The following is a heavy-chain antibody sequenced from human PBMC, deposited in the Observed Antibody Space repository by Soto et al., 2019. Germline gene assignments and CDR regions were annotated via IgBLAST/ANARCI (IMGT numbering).Heavy chain of an antibody. D-gene: IGHD1-26*01. CDR1: GFTFSSYA. V-gene: IGHV3-23*01. CDR2: ITGSGGST. Sequence: GGSLRLSCAASGFTFSSYAMTWVRQAPGKGLEWASAITGSGGSTYYADSVKGRFTISRDNPKNTLYLQMNSLRAEDTAVYYCAKLLRSGYYSDFWGQGTLVTVS. J-gene: IGHJ4*02. CDR3: AKLLRSGYYSDF.